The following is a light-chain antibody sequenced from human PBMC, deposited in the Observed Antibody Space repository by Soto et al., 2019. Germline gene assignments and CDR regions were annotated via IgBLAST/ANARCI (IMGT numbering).Light chain of an antibody. CDR3: QQGYSNPWT. J-gene: IGKJ1*01. CDR2: AAS. V-gene: IGKV1-5*01. Sequence: DIQMTQSPSTLSASVGDTVTVTCRASQSVSGWLAWYQQKPGEAPKLLIYAASSLQSGVPSRFNGSGSGTDFTLTVESLQPEDFATYYCQQGYSNPWTFGQGTKVDNK. CDR1: QSVSGW.